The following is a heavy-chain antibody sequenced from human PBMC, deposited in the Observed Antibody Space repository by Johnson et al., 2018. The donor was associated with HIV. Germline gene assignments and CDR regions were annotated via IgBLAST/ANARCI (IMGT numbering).Heavy chain of an antibody. D-gene: IGHD3-3*01. V-gene: IGHV3-30*04. CDR2: ISYDGSNK. Sequence: QVQLVESGGGVVQPGRSLRLSCAASGFTFSNYAMHWVRQAPGKGLEWVAVISYDGSNKYYADSVKGRFTISRDNSRDTLYLQMNSLRSEDTAVYYCTRDPYFSDAFDIWGQGTMVTVSS. J-gene: IGHJ3*02. CDR3: TRDPYFSDAFDI. CDR1: GFTFSNYA.